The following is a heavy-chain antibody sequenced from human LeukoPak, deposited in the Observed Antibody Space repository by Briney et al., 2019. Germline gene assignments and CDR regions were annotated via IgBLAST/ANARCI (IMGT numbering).Heavy chain of an antibody. CDR1: GYSISSGYY. CDR2: IYHSGST. CDR3: ARHCSSTSCSGWFDP. D-gene: IGHD2-2*01. Sequence: SETLSLTCAVSGYSISSGYYWGWIRQPPGKGLEWIGSIYHSGSTYYNPSLKSRVTISVDTSKNQFSLKLSSVTAADTAVYYCARHCSSTSCSGWFDPWGQGTLVTVSS. V-gene: IGHV4-38-2*01. J-gene: IGHJ5*02.